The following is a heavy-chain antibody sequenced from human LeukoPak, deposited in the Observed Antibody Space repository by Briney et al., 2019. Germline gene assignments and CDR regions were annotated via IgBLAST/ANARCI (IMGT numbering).Heavy chain of an antibody. Sequence: GGSLRLSCAASGFTFSSYAMSWVRQAPGKGLEWVSAISGSGGSTYYADSVKGRFTISRDNSKNTLYLQMNSLRAEDTAVYYCAKDPGAPSWYVPYFDYWGQGTLVTVSS. CDR2: ISGSGGST. V-gene: IGHV3-23*01. CDR3: AKDPGAPSWYVPYFDY. D-gene: IGHD6-13*01. CDR1: GFTFSSYA. J-gene: IGHJ4*02.